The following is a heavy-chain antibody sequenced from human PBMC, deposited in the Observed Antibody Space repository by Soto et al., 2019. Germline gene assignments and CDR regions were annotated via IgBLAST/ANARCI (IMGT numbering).Heavy chain of an antibody. CDR1: GDSISSGGYS. V-gene: IGHV4-30-2*01. J-gene: IGHJ6*02. Sequence: SETLSLTCAVSGDSISSGGYSWSWIRQPPGKGLEWIGYIYYDESTKYNPSLKSRVTILGDRSKNQFSLKLSSVTAADTAIYCVRGAGSGEPERSYYGMDVWGQGTTVTVSS. CDR2: IYYDEST. CDR3: RGAGSGEPERSYYGMDV. D-gene: IGHD3-10*01.